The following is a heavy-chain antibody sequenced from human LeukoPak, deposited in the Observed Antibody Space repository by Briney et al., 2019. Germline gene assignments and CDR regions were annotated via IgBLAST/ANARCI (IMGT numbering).Heavy chain of an antibody. CDR2: ISSRSSYI. Sequence: PGGSLRLSCSASGFTFSYYSMNWVRQAPGKGLEWVSSISSRSSYIYYEGSLKGRFTISRDNTKNSLYLQMNSLRAEDTAVYYCARQVYGDYVGSWGQGTLVTVSS. D-gene: IGHD4-17*01. J-gene: IGHJ4*02. CDR3: ARQVYGDYVGS. CDR1: GFTFSYYS. V-gene: IGHV3-21*01.